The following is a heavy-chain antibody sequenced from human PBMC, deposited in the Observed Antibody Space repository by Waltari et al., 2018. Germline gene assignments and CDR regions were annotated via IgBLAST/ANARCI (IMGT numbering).Heavy chain of an antibody. CDR2: INHSGST. CDR1: GGSFSGNY. Sequence: QVQLQQWGAGLLKPSETLSLTCGVYGGSFSGNYWSWIRQPPGKGLEWIGEINHSGSTNYNPSLKSRVTISLDTSKNQFSLKLSSVTAADTAVYYCARGLHSSWSSLPYYHYGMDVWGQGTTVTVSS. CDR3: ARGLHSSWSSLPYYHYGMDV. V-gene: IGHV4-34*01. J-gene: IGHJ6*02. D-gene: IGHD6-13*01.